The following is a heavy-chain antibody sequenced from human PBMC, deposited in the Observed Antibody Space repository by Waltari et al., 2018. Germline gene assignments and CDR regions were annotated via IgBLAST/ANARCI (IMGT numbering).Heavy chain of an antibody. D-gene: IGHD2-2*02. CDR2: IIPIFGTA. CDR3: ARAGVPAAIGYYYYGMDV. Sequence: QVQLVQSGAEVKKPGSSVEVSCKASGGTFSSSAISWVRQAPGQGLEWMGGIIPIFGTANYAQKFQGRVTITTDESTSTAYMELSSLRSEDTAVYYCARAGVPAAIGYYYYGMDVWGQGTTVTVSS. V-gene: IGHV1-69*05. CDR1: GGTFSSSA. J-gene: IGHJ6*02.